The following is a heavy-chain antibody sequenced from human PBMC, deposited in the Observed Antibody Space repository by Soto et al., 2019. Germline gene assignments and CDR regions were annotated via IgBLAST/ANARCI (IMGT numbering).Heavy chain of an antibody. CDR1: GGSISSSNYY. J-gene: IGHJ4*02. D-gene: IGHD2-2*01. CDR2: MYHSGST. CDR3: ARLGYCNSPSCAYNYYFDY. V-gene: IGHV4-39*01. Sequence: QLQLQESGPRLVKPSETLSLTCTVSGGSISSSNYYWGWIRQPPGKGLEWIGSMYHSGSTYHNPSLKSRATISVDTSKNQFSLKLSSVTAADTAVYYCARLGYCNSPSCAYNYYFDYWGQGTLVTVSS.